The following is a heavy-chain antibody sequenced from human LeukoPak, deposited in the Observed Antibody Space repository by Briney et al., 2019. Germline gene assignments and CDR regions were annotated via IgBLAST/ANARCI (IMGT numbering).Heavy chain of an antibody. CDR2: IDSSGNT. CDR1: GGSISSGSYF. CDR3: AREALPNGVWRVGWFDP. V-gene: IGHV4-61*02. D-gene: IGHD2-8*01. Sequence: SQTLSLTCTVSGGSISSGSYFWSWIRQSAGKGLEWIGRIDSSGNTNYNPSLKSRVTISVDTSKNQFSLKLSSVTAADTAVYYCAREALPNGVWRVGWFDPWGQGTLVTVSS. J-gene: IGHJ5*02.